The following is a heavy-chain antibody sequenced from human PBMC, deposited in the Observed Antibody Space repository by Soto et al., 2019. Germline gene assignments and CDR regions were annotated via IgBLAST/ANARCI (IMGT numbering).Heavy chain of an antibody. V-gene: IGHV3-30*18. CDR2: ISYDGSNK. CDR3: AKDEGSSASGIVVVVDAPDY. J-gene: IGHJ4*02. D-gene: IGHD2-15*01. CDR1: GFTFSSYG. Sequence: QVQLVESGGGVVQPGRSLRLSCAASGFTFSSYGMHWVRQAPGKGLEWVAVISYDGSNKYYADSVKGRFTISRDNSKNTLYLQMNSLRAEDTAVYYCAKDEGSSASGIVVVVDAPDYWGEGTMVIVSS.